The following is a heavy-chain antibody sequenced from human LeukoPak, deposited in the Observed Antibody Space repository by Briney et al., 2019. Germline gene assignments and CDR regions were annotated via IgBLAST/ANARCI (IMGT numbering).Heavy chain of an antibody. J-gene: IGHJ4*02. Sequence: GRSLRLSCAASGFTSSSDSINWVRQAPGKGLGWGSSISSSSSYIYYADSVKGRFTISRDNAKNSLYLQMNRPRAEDTAVYYCARVPLHGSGSPFDYWGQGTLVTVSS. D-gene: IGHD3-10*01. CDR3: ARVPLHGSGSPFDY. CDR2: ISSSSSYI. V-gene: IGHV3-21*01. CDR1: GFTSSSDS.